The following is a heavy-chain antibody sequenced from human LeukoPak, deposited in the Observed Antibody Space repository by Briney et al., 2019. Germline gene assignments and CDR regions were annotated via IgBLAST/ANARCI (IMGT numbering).Heavy chain of an antibody. D-gene: IGHD3-22*01. V-gene: IGHV1-2*02. CDR1: GYTFTGYY. Sequence: ASVTVSCKASGYTFTGYYMHWVRQAPGQGLEWMGWINPNSGGTNYAQRFQGRVTMTRDTSISTAYMELSRLRSDDTAVYYCARVLYYYDSSGYLDYWGQGTLVTVSS. CDR2: INPNSGGT. J-gene: IGHJ4*02. CDR3: ARVLYYYDSSGYLDY.